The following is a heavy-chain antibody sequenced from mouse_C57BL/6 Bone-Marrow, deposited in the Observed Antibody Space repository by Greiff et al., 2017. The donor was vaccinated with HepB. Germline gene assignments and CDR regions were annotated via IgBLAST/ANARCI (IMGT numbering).Heavy chain of an antibody. CDR2: IRSKSNNYAT. Sequence: EVQLVESGGGLVQPKGSLKLSCAASGFSFNTYAMNWVRQAPGKGLEWVARIRSKSNNYATYYADSVKDRFTISRDDSESMLYLQMNNLKTEDTAIYYCVRLDWTGWYFDVWGTGTTVTVSS. CDR3: VRLDWTGWYFDV. CDR1: GFSFNTYA. J-gene: IGHJ1*03. D-gene: IGHD4-1*01. V-gene: IGHV10-1*01.